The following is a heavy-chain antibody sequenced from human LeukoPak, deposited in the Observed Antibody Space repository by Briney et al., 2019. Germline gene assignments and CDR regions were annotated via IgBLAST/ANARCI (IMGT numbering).Heavy chain of an antibody. CDR3: ARDFRGGTGGLDH. V-gene: IGHV4-30-4*01. Sequence: SQTLSLTCTVSGGSINSGDYYWSWIRQPPGKGLEWIGYIYYSGTTYYNPSLQSRVTISLDTSKNHFSLNLSPVTAADTAVYYCARDFRGGTGGLDHWGQGALVTVSS. D-gene: IGHD3/OR15-3a*01. CDR2: IYYSGTT. CDR1: GGSINSGDYY. J-gene: IGHJ4*02.